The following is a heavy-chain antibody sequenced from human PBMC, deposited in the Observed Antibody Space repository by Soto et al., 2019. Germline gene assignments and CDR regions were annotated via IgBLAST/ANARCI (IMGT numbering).Heavy chain of an antibody. D-gene: IGHD3-10*01. V-gene: IGHV4-4*02. CDR1: GGSISSSNW. CDR2: IYHSGST. J-gene: IGHJ6*02. CDR3: ARSPYYDYYYYCGMDV. Sequence: SETLSLTCAASGGSISSSNWWSWVRQPPGKGLEWIGEIYHSGSTNYNPSLKSRVTISVDKSKNQFSLKLSSVTAADTAVYYCARSPYYDYYYYCGMDVWGQGTTVTVSS.